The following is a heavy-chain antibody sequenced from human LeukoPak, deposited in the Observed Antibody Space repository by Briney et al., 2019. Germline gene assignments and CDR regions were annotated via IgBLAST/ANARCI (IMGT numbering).Heavy chain of an antibody. Sequence: GGSLRLSCAASGFTFSNAWMSWVRQAPGKGLEWIGRIKSKTDGGTADYAAPVTGRFTISRDDSKNTLFLQMNSLRAEDTALYYCGRQEWPWTFLDYWGQGTLVTVSA. D-gene: IGHD3-3*01. J-gene: IGHJ4*02. CDR2: IKSKTDGGTA. CDR1: GFTFSNAW. CDR3: GRQEWPWTFLDY. V-gene: IGHV3-15*01.